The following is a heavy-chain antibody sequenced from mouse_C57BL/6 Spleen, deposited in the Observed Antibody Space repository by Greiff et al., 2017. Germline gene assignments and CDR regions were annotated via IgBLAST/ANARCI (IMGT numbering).Heavy chain of an antibody. Sequence: QVQLQQPGAELVKPGASVKLSCKASGYTFTSYWMHWVKQRPGQGLEWIGMIHPNSGSTNYNEKFKSKATLTVDKSSSTAYMQLSSLTSEHSAVYYCARSPNWEEYFDYWGQGTTLTVSS. D-gene: IGHD4-1*01. V-gene: IGHV1-64*01. CDR3: ARSPNWEEYFDY. CDR2: IHPNSGST. J-gene: IGHJ2*01. CDR1: GYTFTSYW.